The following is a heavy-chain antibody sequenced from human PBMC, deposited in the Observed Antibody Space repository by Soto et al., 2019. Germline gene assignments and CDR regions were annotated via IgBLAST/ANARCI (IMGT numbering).Heavy chain of an antibody. Sequence: QITLRESGPTLVRPTETLTLTCSFSGFSLITTGVVGGWFRQSPGKALEWLAVSHWDDEKRYSPSLSSRLAITKETSINPVVLTMTHVDPVDTGTYYCARFLWPEAAFDLWGQGTVATVSS. V-gene: IGHV2-5*02. CDR2: SHWDDEK. D-gene: IGHD3-10*01. J-gene: IGHJ3*01. CDR1: GFSLITTGVV. CDR3: ARFLWPEAAFDL.